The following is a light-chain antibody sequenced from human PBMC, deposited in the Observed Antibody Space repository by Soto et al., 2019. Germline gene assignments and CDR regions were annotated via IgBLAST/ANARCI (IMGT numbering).Light chain of an antibody. CDR2: DVT. J-gene: IGLJ3*02. CDR1: SSDLGAYNF. Sequence: QSVLTQPRSVSGSPGQSVTISRSGTSSDLGAYNFVSWYQHHPGRAPKLMIYDVTLRPSGVPYRFSGSKSGNTASLTISGLQAEDEADYYCCSYAGSFTWVFGGGTKVTVL. V-gene: IGLV2-11*01. CDR3: CSYAGSFTWV.